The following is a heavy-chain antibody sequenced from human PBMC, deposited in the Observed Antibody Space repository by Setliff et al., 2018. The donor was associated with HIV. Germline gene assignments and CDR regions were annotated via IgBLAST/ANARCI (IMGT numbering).Heavy chain of an antibody. J-gene: IGHJ4*02. D-gene: IGHD1-1*01. Sequence: ASVKVSCKTSRGTFSSFALSWVRQPPGQGLEWMGGIIPVFSTAKYAQKFQGRLTITADESTGTAYMDLSGLRSEDTAVYYCARDGLLATGIRFDYWGQGSLVT. CDR3: ARDGLLATGIRFDY. CDR1: RGTFSSFA. CDR2: IIPVFSTA. V-gene: IGHV1-69*13.